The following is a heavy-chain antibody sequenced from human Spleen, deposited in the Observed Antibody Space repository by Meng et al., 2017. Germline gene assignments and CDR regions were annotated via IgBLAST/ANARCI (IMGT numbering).Heavy chain of an antibody. D-gene: IGHD4-11*01. J-gene: IGHJ4*02. CDR1: GGSFIGYS. CDR2: INHSGST. V-gene: IGHV4-34*02. Sequence: QGQHHCGAAGLLKPSVTLSRPSGVNGGSFIGYSWSWTRQPPGKGLEWIGEINHSGSTNSNPSLKSRVTISVDTSKNQFSLMLSSVTAADTAVYYCARGPTTMAHDFDYWGQGTLVTVSS. CDR3: ARGPTTMAHDFDY.